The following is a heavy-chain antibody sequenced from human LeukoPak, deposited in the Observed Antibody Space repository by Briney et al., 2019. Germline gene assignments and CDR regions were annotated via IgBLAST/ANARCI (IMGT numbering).Heavy chain of an antibody. CDR3: AREPGGLYYYDSSGFDRVFDY. Sequence: ASVKVSCTASGYTVTGYYMHWVRQAPGQGLEWMGRINPNIGGTNYAQKFHGRVTMTRDTYISTAYMELSRLRSDVTAVYYCAREPGGLYYYDSSGFDRVFDYWGQGTLVTVSS. J-gene: IGHJ4*02. CDR2: INPNIGGT. D-gene: IGHD3-22*01. V-gene: IGHV1-2*06. CDR1: GYTVTGYY.